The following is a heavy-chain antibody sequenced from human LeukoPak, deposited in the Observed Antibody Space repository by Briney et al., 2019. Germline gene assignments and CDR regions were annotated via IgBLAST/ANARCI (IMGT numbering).Heavy chain of an antibody. CDR3: ARLSSGWPYYFDY. Sequence: SETLSLTCAVYGGSFSGYYWSWIRQPPGKGLEWIGEINHSGSTNYNPPLKSPVTISVDTSKNQLSLKLSSVTAADTAVYYCARLSSGWPYYFDYWGQGTLVTVSS. J-gene: IGHJ4*02. V-gene: IGHV4-34*01. CDR1: GGSFSGYY. CDR2: INHSGST. D-gene: IGHD6-19*01.